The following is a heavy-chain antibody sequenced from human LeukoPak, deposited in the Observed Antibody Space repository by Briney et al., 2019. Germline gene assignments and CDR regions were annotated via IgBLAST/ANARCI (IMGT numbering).Heavy chain of an antibody. CDR3: ARAGSSIAAHPPDY. CDR2: VSYSGST. D-gene: IGHD6-6*01. J-gene: IGHJ4*02. Sequence: SETLSLTCTVSGASFSSSPYFWGWIRQPPGKGLEWIGSVSYSGSTYYNPSLKSRVTISLDASKNQFSLKLASVTAADTAVYYCARAGSSIAAHPPDYWGQGTLVTVSS. CDR1: GASFSSSPYF. V-gene: IGHV4-39*07.